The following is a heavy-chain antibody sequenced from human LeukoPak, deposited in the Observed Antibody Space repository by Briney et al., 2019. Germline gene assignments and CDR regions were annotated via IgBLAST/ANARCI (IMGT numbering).Heavy chain of an antibody. V-gene: IGHV4-59*01. CDR2: IYYSGST. Sequence: SETLSLTCTVSGGSISSYYWSWIRQPPGKGLEWIGYIYYSGSTNYNPSLKSRVTISVDTSKNQFSLKLSSVTAADTAVYYCARVFGGSYSPYYFDYWGQGTLVTVSS. CDR3: ARVFGGSYSPYYFDY. CDR1: GGSISSYY. J-gene: IGHJ4*02. D-gene: IGHD1-26*01.